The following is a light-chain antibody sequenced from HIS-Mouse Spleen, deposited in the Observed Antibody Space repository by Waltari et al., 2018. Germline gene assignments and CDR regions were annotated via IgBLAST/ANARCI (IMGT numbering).Light chain of an antibody. CDR3: CSYAGSYTFAV. V-gene: IGLV2-11*01. J-gene: IGLJ3*02. Sequence: QSALTQPRSVSGSPGQSVTIPCTGTSSDVGGFNYVSWYQQHPGKAPKLMIYDVSKRPSGVPDRFSGSKSGNTASLTISGLQAEDEADYYCCSYAGSYTFAVFGGGTKLTVL. CDR2: DVS. CDR1: SSDVGGFNY.